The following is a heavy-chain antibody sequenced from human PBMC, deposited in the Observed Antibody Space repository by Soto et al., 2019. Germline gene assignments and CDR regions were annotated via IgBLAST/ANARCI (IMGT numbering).Heavy chain of an antibody. CDR3: ASGYCTSTSCYYGQGGPYGMDV. CDR2: INPNSGGT. CDR1: GYTFTGYY. D-gene: IGHD2-2*01. Sequence: ASVKVSCKASGYTFTGYYMHWVRQAPGQGLEWMGWINPNSGGTNYAQTFQGRVTMTRDTSISTAYMELSRLRSDDTAVYYCASGYCTSTSCYYGQGGPYGMDVWGQGTTVTVSS. J-gene: IGHJ6*02. V-gene: IGHV1-2*02.